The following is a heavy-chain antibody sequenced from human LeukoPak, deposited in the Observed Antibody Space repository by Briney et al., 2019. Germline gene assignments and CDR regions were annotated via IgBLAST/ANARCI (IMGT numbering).Heavy chain of an antibody. D-gene: IGHD2-21*01. CDR2: RNPKTGDT. Sequence: APVKVSCKASGFALTGYYIHWVRHAPGQGLESMWWRNPKTGDTNDAQKFQGRGTLTRDTSISTAYMEVRSLTSDDTAVYYCARGEVAVAIKRGPFDYWGQGTLVTVSS. J-gene: IGHJ4*02. CDR3: ARGEVAVAIKRGPFDY. V-gene: IGHV1-2*02. CDR1: GFALTGYY.